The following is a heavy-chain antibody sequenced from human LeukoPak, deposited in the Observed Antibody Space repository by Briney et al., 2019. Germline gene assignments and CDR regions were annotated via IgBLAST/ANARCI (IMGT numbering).Heavy chain of an antibody. CDR2: ISGSGGST. CDR3: AKITASGYSSSWYVDQFDY. J-gene: IGHJ4*02. V-gene: IGHV3-23*01. D-gene: IGHD6-13*01. CDR1: GFTFSSYA. Sequence: GGSLRLSCAASGFTFSSYAMSWVRQAPGKGLEWVSAISGSGGSTYYADSVKGRFTISRGNSKNTLYLQMNSLRAEDTAVYYCAKITASGYSSSWYVDQFDYWGQGTLVTVSS.